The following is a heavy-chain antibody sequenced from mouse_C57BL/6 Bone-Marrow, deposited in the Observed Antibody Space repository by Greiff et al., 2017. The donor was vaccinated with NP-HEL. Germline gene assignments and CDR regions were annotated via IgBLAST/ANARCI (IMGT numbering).Heavy chain of an antibody. J-gene: IGHJ1*03. CDR1: GFTFSDYY. CDR2: MNDDGSST. V-gene: IGHV5-16*01. D-gene: IGHD1-1*01. Sequence: EGNRGEGEGGLVQPGSSMKLSCTASGFTFSDYYMAWVRQVPEKGLEWVANMNDDGSSTYYLDSLKSRFIFSRDTAKNILYLQMSSLKSEATATYYCARLVYYYGSSPYWYFDVWGTGTTVTVSS. CDR3: ARLVYYYGSSPYWYFDV.